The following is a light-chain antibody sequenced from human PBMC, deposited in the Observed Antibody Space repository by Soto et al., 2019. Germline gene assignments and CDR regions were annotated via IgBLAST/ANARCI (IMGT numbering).Light chain of an antibody. CDR3: QQANSFPLS. CDR1: QSVSSY. Sequence: EIMLTQSPATLSLSPGERATLSCRASQSVSSYLAWYQQKPGQAPRLLIYDASNRATGIPARFSGSGSGTDFTLTISSLEPEDVAFYYCQQANSFPLSFGQGTRLEIK. CDR2: DAS. V-gene: IGKV3-11*01. J-gene: IGKJ5*01.